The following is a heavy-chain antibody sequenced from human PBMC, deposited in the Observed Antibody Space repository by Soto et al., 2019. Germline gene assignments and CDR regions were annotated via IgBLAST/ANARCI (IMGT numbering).Heavy chain of an antibody. D-gene: IGHD3-3*02. CDR2: IYTGGNT. CDR3: AREGDDRHFFFDS. V-gene: IGHV4-4*07. J-gene: IGHJ4*02. CDR1: GRSMISYY. Sequence: ETLSLTCNVSGRSMISYYWSWIRQPAGKGLEWIGRIYTGGNTNYNPSLKSRVTMSVDTSKSQFSLSLTSVTAADTAVYYCAREGDDRHFFFDSWGQGTLVTVSS.